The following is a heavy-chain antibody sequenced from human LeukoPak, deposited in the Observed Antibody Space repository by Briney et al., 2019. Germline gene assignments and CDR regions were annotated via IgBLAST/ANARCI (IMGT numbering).Heavy chain of an antibody. Sequence: SETLSLTCTVSGGSISSYYWSWIRQPAGKGLEWIGRIYTSGSTNYNPSLKSRVTMSVDTSKNQFSLKLSSVTAADTAVYYCARQRQYNWNSDTYYYGMDVWGQGTTVTVSS. CDR3: ARQRQYNWNSDTYYYGMDV. V-gene: IGHV4-4*07. J-gene: IGHJ6*02. CDR2: IYTSGST. CDR1: GGSISSYY. D-gene: IGHD1-7*01.